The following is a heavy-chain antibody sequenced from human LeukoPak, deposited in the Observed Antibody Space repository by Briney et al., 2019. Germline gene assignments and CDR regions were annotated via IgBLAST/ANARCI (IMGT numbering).Heavy chain of an antibody. V-gene: IGHV3-21*01. D-gene: IGHD1-20*01. CDR3: ARDFNCRGAACYYYYGMDV. CDR2: ISSNSNYI. Sequence: GGSLRLSCAASGFTFSSYSMNWVRQAPGKGLEWVSSISSNSNYIYYADSVKGRFTISRDNAKNSLYLQMNSLRAEDTAVYYCARDFNCRGAACYYYYGMDVWGQGTTVTVSS. CDR1: GFTFSSYS. J-gene: IGHJ6*02.